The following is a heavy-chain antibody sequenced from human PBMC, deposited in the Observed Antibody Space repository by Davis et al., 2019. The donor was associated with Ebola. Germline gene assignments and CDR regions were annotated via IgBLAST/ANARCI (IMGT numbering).Heavy chain of an antibody. V-gene: IGHV4-59*01. CDR1: GGSISSYY. CDR2: IYYSGST. J-gene: IGHJ3*02. Sequence: SETLSLTCTVPGGSISSYYWSWIRQPPGKGLEWIGYIYYSGSTNYNPSLKSRVTISVDTSKNQFSLKLSSVTAADTAVYYCARAPTEYYYDSSGYYLRPDAFDIWGQGTMVTVSS. CDR3: ARAPTEYYYDSSGYYLRPDAFDI. D-gene: IGHD3-22*01.